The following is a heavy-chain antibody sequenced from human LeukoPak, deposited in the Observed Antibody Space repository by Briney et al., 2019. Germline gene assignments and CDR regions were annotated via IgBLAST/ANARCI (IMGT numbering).Heavy chain of an antibody. D-gene: IGHD1-26*01. CDR1: GFTFSSYW. Sequence: GGSLRLSCAASGFTFSSYWMHWVRQAPGKGRVWVSRINTDGSSTIYADSVKGRFTISRGNSKNTLYLQMNSLRAEDAAVYYCATIGDRRSGELYRIDYWGQGTLVTISS. V-gene: IGHV3-74*01. CDR3: ATIGDRRSGELYRIDY. J-gene: IGHJ4*02. CDR2: INTDGSST.